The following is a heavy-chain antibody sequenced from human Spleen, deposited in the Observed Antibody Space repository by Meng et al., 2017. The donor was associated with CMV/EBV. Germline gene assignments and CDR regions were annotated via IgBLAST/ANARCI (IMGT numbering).Heavy chain of an antibody. V-gene: IGHV3-30*02. CDR1: EFNLRSSG. CDR2: IRYDETNK. Sequence: SEFNLRSSGMPWVRQAPGKRLEWVAFIRYDETNKYYADSVKGRFTISRDNSKNTLYLQMNSLRAEDTAVYYCAKDQTLWTDKWFDPWGQGTLVTVSS. D-gene: IGHD3/OR15-3a*01. CDR3: AKDQTLWTDKWFDP. J-gene: IGHJ5*02.